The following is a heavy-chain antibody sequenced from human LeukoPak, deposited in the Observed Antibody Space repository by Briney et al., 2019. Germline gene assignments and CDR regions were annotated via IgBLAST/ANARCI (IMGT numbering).Heavy chain of an antibody. V-gene: IGHV4-4*07. CDR3: ARDPGYSSSFPYYYYMDV. CDR2: IHTSGST. CDR1: GVSITSYY. J-gene: IGHJ6*03. D-gene: IGHD6-13*01. Sequence: SETLSLTCTVSGVSITSYYWSWIRQPAGKGLEWIGRIHTSGSTNYNPSLKSRVTMSVDTSKNQFSLKLSSVTAADTAVYYCARDPGYSSSFPYYYYMDVWGKGTTVTVSS.